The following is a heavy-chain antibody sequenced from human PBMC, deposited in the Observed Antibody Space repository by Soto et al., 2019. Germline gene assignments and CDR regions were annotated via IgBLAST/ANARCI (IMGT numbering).Heavy chain of an antibody. CDR1: GFTFSSYC. CDR2: ISYDGSNK. V-gene: IGHV3-30*18. J-gene: IGHJ4*02. Sequence: PGGSLRLSCAASGFTFSSYCIHWVRQAPCKGLEWVAVISYDGSNKYYADSVKGRFTISRDNSKNTLYLQMNSLRAEDTAVYYCSKDRYCSSTSSYNRRGGSFDYLGQGTLVTVYS. D-gene: IGHD2-2*02. CDR3: SKDRYCSSTSSYNRRGGSFDY.